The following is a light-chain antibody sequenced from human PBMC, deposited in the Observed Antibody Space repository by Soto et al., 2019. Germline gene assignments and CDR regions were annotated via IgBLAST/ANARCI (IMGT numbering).Light chain of an antibody. V-gene: IGKV1-39*01. CDR2: SAS. J-gene: IGKJ1*01. Sequence: PLTQSPSSLSASVGDRVTITCRASQSIDIYLHWYQQKPGKAPKLLIYSASSSQRGVPSRFSGSGSGTDFTLTISSLQSEDSATYYCQQSYSHPTFGQGTKVEVK. CDR1: QSIDIY. CDR3: QQSYSHPT.